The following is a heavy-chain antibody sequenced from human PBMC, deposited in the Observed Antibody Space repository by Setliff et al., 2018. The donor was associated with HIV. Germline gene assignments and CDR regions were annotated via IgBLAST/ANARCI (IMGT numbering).Heavy chain of an antibody. D-gene: IGHD1-26*01. CDR1: GFTFSSHW. CDR2: INTDGSTT. Sequence: GGSLRLSCAVSGFTFSSHWMHWVRQAPGKGLVWVSFINTDGSTTRYADSVKGRFTISRDNAKNTLYLQINSLRAEDTAVYYCAREAGGSYYFDYWGQGTLVTVSS. CDR3: AREAGGSYYFDY. V-gene: IGHV3-74*01. J-gene: IGHJ4*02.